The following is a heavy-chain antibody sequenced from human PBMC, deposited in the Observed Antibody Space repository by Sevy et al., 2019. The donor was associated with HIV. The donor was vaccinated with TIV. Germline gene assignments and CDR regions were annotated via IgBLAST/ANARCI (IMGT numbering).Heavy chain of an antibody. J-gene: IGHJ6*02. D-gene: IGHD3-10*01. Sequence: ASVNVSCKASGYTFTSYYMHWVRQAPGQGLEWMGIINPSGGSTSYAQKFQGRVTMTRDTSTSTVYMELSSLGSEDTAVYYCVRADYGSGSYSPYYYYFYGMDVWGQGTTVTVSS. CDR3: VRADYGSGSYSPYYYYFYGMDV. CDR1: GYTFTSYY. V-gene: IGHV1-46*01. CDR2: INPSGGST.